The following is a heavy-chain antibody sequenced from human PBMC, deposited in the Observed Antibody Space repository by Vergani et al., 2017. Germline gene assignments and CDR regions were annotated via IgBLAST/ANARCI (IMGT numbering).Heavy chain of an antibody. CDR2: INPSGGST. Sequence: QVQLVQSGAEVKKPGASVKVSCKASGYTFTSYYMHWVRQAPGQGLAWMGIINPSGGSTSHAQKFQGRVTMTRDPSTSTVYMELSSLRSEDTAVYYCARDSRYCSSTSCYVGRDWFDPWGQGTLVTVSS. D-gene: IGHD2-2*01. V-gene: IGHV1-46*01. J-gene: IGHJ5*02. CDR1: GYTFTSYY. CDR3: ARDSRYCSSTSCYVGRDWFDP.